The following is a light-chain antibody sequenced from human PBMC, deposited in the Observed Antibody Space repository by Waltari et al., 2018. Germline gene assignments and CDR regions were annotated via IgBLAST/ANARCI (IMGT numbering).Light chain of an antibody. CDR1: RSVSRS. J-gene: IGKJ1*01. CDR2: GAS. Sequence: SCRASRSVSRSLAWYQQKPGQAPRLLIYGASTRATGIADRFSGGGSGTDFSLTISRLEPEDFAVYYCQHYVSLPATFGQGTKVEIK. CDR3: QHYVSLPAT. V-gene: IGKV3-20*01.